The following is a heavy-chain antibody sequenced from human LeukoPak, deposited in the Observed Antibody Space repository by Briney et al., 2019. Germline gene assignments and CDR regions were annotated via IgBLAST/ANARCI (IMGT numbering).Heavy chain of an antibody. J-gene: IGHJ3*02. V-gene: IGHV4-38-2*01. Sequence: SETLSLTCAVSGYSISSGYYWGWIRQPPGKGLEWIGSIYHSGSTYYNPSLKSRVTISVDTSKNQFSLKLSSVTAADTAVYYCARLIDRGYSYLDAXXIWGXGTXVT. CDR1: GYSISSGYY. CDR2: IYHSGST. CDR3: ARLIDRGYSYLDAXXI. D-gene: IGHD5-18*01.